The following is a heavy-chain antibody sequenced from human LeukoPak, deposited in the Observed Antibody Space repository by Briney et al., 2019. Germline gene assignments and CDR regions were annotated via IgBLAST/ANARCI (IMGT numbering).Heavy chain of an antibody. CDR1: GYTFTFYD. CDR3: ARGRVGSGWPRPWYFEF. D-gene: IGHD6-19*01. CDR2: INPNTGAT. Sequence: ASVKLSCKPAGYTFTFYDLHWVRQAPGQGRERMGWINPNTGATSYAEKFKGRVTMTRDTSIDTAHMEMRSLRSDDTAVYYCARGRVGSGWPRPWYFEFWGQGTLITVSS. J-gene: IGHJ4*02. V-gene: IGHV1-2*02.